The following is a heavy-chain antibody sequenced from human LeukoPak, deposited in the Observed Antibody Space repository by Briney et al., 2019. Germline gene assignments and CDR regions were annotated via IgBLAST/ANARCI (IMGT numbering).Heavy chain of an antibody. D-gene: IGHD6-25*01. CDR1: GGSISSGDYY. V-gene: IGHV4-30-4*08. J-gene: IGHJ4*02. CDR2: IYYSGST. Sequence: RSSETLSLTCTVSGGSISSGDYYWSWIRQPPGKGLEWIGYIYYSGSTYYNPSLKSRVTISVDTSKNQFSLKLSSVTAADTAVYYCARHGRIAAGEDYWGQGTLVTVSS. CDR3: ARHGRIAAGEDY.